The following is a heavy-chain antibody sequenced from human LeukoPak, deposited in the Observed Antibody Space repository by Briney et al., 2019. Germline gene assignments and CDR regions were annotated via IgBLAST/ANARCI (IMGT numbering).Heavy chain of an antibody. D-gene: IGHD3-3*01. CDR3: ARDSQQQYDFWSGYPKYYFDY. CDR1: GFTFSSYW. Sequence: PGGSLRLSCAASGFTFSSYWMSWVRQAPGKGLEWVANIKQDGSEKYYVDSVKGRFTISRDNAKNSLYLQMNSLRAEDTAVYYCARDSQQQYDFWSGYPKYYFDYWGQGTLVSVSS. V-gene: IGHV3-7*03. J-gene: IGHJ4*02. CDR2: IKQDGSEK.